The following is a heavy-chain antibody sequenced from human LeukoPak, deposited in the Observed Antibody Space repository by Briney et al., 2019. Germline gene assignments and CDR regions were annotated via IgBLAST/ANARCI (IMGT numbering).Heavy chain of an antibody. CDR3: ARHVDPFYYGMDV. J-gene: IGHJ6*02. Sequence: SETLSLTCTVSGXSVTNYYWSWIRQPPGRGLEWIGYIYYSGTTNYNPSLKSRVTISVDTSKNQFSLKLSSVTAADTAVFYCARHVDPFYYGMDVWGQGTTVTVSS. D-gene: IGHD2-15*01. V-gene: IGHV4-59*08. CDR1: GXSVTNYY. CDR2: IYYSGTT.